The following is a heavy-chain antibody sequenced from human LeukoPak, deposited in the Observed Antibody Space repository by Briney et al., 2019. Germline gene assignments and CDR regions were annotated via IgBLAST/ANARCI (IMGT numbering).Heavy chain of an antibody. CDR1: GFTFNTAW. CDR3: TTLTTGRFDY. Sequence: GGSLRLSCAASGFTFNTAWMNWVRQAPGKGLEWVGRIRSKADGGTTDYAAPVKGRFTISRDDSKNTLYLQMDSLKTEDTAVYYCTTLTTGRFDYWGQGTLVPTSS. D-gene: IGHD1-1*01. CDR2: IRSKADGGTT. V-gene: IGHV3-15*01. J-gene: IGHJ4*02.